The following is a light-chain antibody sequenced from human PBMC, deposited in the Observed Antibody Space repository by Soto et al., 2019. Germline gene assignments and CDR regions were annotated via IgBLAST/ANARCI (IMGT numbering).Light chain of an antibody. J-gene: IGKJ1*01. Sequence: EIVMTQSPLSLTVTPGEPASISCKSSQSLQHNNGNTILDWYMQKPGQSPQLLIYLGSRRAPGAPDRVSGSGSGTDFTLRISTVEADYAAIYYCMQALQTPRTFGQGTKLEI. CDR3: MQALQTPRT. CDR2: LGS. V-gene: IGKV2-28*01. CDR1: QSLQHNNGNTI.